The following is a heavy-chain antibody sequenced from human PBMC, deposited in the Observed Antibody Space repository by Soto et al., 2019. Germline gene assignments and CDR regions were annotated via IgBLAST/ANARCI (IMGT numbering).Heavy chain of an antibody. V-gene: IGHV3-48*02. CDR1: GFTFSSYS. Sequence: GGSLRLSCAASGFTFSSYSMNWVRQAPGKGLEWVSYISSSSSTIYYADSVKGRFTISRDNAKNSLYLQMNSLRDEDTAVYYCAREYYDFWSGYYPSKSNYYGMDVWGQGTTVTVSS. J-gene: IGHJ6*02. CDR3: AREYYDFWSGYYPSKSNYYGMDV. CDR2: ISSSSSTI. D-gene: IGHD3-3*01.